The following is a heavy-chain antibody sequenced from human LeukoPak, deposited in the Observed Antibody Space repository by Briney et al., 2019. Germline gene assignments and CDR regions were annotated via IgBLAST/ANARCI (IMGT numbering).Heavy chain of an antibody. Sequence: SETLSLTCAVSGGSISSGGYSWSWIRQPPGKGLEWIGYIYHSGSTYYNPSLKSRVTISVDRSKNQFSLKLSSVTAADTAVYCCAKKSSIAAPFDPWGQGTLVTVSS. D-gene: IGHD6-6*01. CDR2: IYHSGST. CDR3: AKKSSIAAPFDP. V-gene: IGHV4-30-2*01. CDR1: GGSISSGGYS. J-gene: IGHJ5*02.